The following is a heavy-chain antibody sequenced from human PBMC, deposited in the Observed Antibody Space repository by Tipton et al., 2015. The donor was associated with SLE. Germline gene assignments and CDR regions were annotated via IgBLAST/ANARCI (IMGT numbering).Heavy chain of an antibody. CDR3: ARLVAARPGYYCGMDV. J-gene: IGHJ6*02. Sequence: TLSLTCTVSGAALSDSGDYWAWIRQHPGKGLEWIGHISFRGITYYKASLKTRLSISSDTSKNHFSLSLSSVTDADAAIYYCARLVAARPGYYCGMDVWGQGTTVTVSS. V-gene: IGHV4-31*03. CDR1: GAALSDSGDY. D-gene: IGHD6-6*01. CDR2: ISFRGIT.